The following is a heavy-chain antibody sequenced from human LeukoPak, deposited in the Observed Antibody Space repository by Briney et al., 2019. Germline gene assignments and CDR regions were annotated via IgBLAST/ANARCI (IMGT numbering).Heavy chain of an antibody. CDR2: IYYSGST. V-gene: IGHV4-61*08. CDR3: ARDPYGMDV. Sequence: SETLSLTCTVSGGSVSSSGYYWSWIRQPPGKGLEWIAYIYYSGSTNYNPSLKSRVTISVDTSKNQFSLKTRSVTAADTAVYYCARDPYGMDVWGKGTTVTVSS. J-gene: IGHJ6*04. CDR1: GGSVSSSGYY.